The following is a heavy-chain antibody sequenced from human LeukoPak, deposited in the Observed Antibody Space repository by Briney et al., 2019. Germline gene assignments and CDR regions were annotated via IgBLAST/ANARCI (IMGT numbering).Heavy chain of an antibody. CDR3: ATNRPYSGSYYFDY. Sequence: ASVKVSCMVSVYTLTELSMHGVRPAPGKGLEWVGGFDPEDGETIYAQTFQGRVPMTEDTSTDTAYMELRSLRSEDTAVYYCATNRPYSGSYYFDYWGQGTLVTVSS. CDR1: VYTLTELS. V-gene: IGHV1-24*01. CDR2: FDPEDGET. D-gene: IGHD1-26*01. J-gene: IGHJ4*02.